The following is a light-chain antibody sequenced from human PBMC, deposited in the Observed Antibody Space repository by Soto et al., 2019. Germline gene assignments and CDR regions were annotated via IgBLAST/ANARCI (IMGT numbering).Light chain of an antibody. J-gene: IGKJ1*01. V-gene: IGKV3-20*01. CDR1: RSVTNNY. Sequence: EIVLTQSPGTLSLSPGERATLSCRASRSVTNNYVAWYQWKPGQAPRLLIYGASSRATDIPGRFSGTGSGTDFSLTITRLEPEDFAVYYCHQYGSSPPTFGQGTKVEI. CDR3: HQYGSSPPT. CDR2: GAS.